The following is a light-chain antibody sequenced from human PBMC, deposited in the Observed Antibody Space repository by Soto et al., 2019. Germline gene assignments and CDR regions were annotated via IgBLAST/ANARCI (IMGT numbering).Light chain of an antibody. CDR1: QSINTN. CDR3: QQYNNWPPGT. J-gene: IGKJ1*01. V-gene: IGKV3-15*01. CDR2: GAS. Sequence: DTVMTQSPATLSVSPGDRATFSCRASQSINTNLAWYQQKPGQAPRLLIYGASTRATGIPARFSGSGSGTEFTLTISSLQSEDFAVYYCQQYNNWPPGTFGQGTKVDIK.